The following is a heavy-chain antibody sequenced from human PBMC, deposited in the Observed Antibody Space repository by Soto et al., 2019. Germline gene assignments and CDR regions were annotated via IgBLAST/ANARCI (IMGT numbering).Heavy chain of an antibody. D-gene: IGHD3-16*01. CDR2: KSISGST. V-gene: IGHV4-4*07. CDR1: GASMRDYF. Sequence: PETLCLTYTVSGASMRDYFWTWIRLPAGKRLEWIGRKSISGSTAYNPSLKGRASISVDTSKNQFSLRLISVTAADTALYYCARSLGSAAGWSFDVWSKGT. J-gene: IGHJ4*02. CDR3: ARSLGSAAGWSFDV.